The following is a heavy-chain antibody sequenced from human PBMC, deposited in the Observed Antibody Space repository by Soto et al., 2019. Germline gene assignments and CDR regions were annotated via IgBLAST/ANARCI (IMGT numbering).Heavy chain of an antibody. V-gene: IGHV1-18*04. CDR2: ISAYNGNT. J-gene: IGHJ6*02. D-gene: IGHD6-19*01. CDR1: GYTFTSYG. Sequence: GASVKVSCKASGYTFTSYGISWVRQAPGQGLEWVGWISAYNGNTNYAQKLQGRVTMTTDTSTSTAYMELRSLRSDDTAVYYCARDSPSIAVAGIYYYYGMDVWGQGTTVTVSS. CDR3: ARDSPSIAVAGIYYYYGMDV.